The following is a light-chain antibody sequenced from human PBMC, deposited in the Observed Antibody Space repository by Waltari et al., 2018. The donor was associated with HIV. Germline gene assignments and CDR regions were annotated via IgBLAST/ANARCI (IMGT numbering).Light chain of an antibody. CDR1: KFGLSDYNS. J-gene: IGLJ3*02. CDR3: CSYAGTYTWV. CDR2: NVN. Sequence: QSALTQPRSVSGSPGQSVTFSCAGIKFGLSDYNSVSWYQQRPGQAPTPILYNVNERPSVVPNRFSGSKSANTASLTISGLQAEDEATYFCCSYAGTYTWVFGGGTNLTV. V-gene: IGLV2-11*01.